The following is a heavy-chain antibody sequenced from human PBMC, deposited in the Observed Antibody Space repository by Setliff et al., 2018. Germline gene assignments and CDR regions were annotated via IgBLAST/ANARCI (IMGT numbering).Heavy chain of an antibody. CDR2: TIPIFGST. Sequence: ASVKVSCKASGGTFSSYGISWVRQAPGQGLEWMGGTIPIFGSTNYAQKFQDRVTMITDESTSTAYMELRSLRTEDTAVYYCAREGVDTRSSTDYRYYMDVWGKGTTVTVSS. D-gene: IGHD5-18*01. CDR3: AREGVDTRSSTDYRYYMDV. J-gene: IGHJ6*03. V-gene: IGHV1-69*05. CDR1: GGTFSSYG.